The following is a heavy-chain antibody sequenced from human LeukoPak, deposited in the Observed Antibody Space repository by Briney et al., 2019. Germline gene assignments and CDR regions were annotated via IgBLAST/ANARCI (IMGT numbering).Heavy chain of an antibody. D-gene: IGHD6-13*01. Sequence: VASVKVSCKASGYTFTSYGISWVRQAPGQGLEWMGWISAYNGNTNYAQKLQGRVTMTRDTSTSTVYMELSSLRSEDTAVYYCARDIPGIAAAGTRAFDIWGQGTMVTVSS. J-gene: IGHJ3*02. CDR2: ISAYNGNT. CDR1: GYTFTSYG. CDR3: ARDIPGIAAAGTRAFDI. V-gene: IGHV1-18*01.